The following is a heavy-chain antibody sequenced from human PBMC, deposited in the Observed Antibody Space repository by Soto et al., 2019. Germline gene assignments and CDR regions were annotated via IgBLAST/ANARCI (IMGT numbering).Heavy chain of an antibody. J-gene: IGHJ5*02. CDR1: GFTFSSYG. D-gene: IGHD2-2*01. CDR3: AKDWGRSTSFS. CDR2: ISYDGSNK. V-gene: IGHV3-30*18. Sequence: QVQLVESGGGVVQPGRSLRLSCAASGFTFSSYGMHWVRQAPGKGLEWVAVISYDGSNKYYADSVKGRFTISRDNSKNTLYLQMNSLRAEDTAVYYCAKDWGRSTSFSWGQGTLVTVSS.